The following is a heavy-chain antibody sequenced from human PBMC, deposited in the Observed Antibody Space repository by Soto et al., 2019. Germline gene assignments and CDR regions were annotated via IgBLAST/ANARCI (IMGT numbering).Heavy chain of an antibody. CDR3: ARARIRGVYNFDY. CDR2: IWYDGSNK. Sequence: GGSLRLSCAASGFTFSSYDMHWVRQAPGKGLEWVAVIWYDGSNKYYADSAKGRFTISRDNSKNTLYLQMNSLRAEDTAVYYYARARIRGVYNFDYWGPGTLVTVSS. D-gene: IGHD3-10*01. V-gene: IGHV3-33*01. J-gene: IGHJ4*02. CDR1: GFTFSSYD.